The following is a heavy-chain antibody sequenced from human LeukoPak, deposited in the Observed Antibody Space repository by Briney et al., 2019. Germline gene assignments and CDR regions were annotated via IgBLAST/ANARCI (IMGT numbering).Heavy chain of an antibody. CDR3: ARGSEGGTVTPFDY. CDR1: GGSISSYY. D-gene: IGHD4-17*01. Sequence: SETLSLTCTVSGGSISSYYWSWIRQPPGKGLEWIGYIYYSGSTNYNPSLKSRVTISVDTSKNQFSLKLSSVTAADTAVYYCARGSEGGTVTPFDYWGQGTLVTVSS. V-gene: IGHV4-59*12. J-gene: IGHJ4*02. CDR2: IYYSGST.